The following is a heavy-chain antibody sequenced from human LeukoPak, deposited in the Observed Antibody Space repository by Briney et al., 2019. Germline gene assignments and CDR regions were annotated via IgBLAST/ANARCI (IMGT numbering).Heavy chain of an antibody. CDR1: GYTFTSYG. CDR2: ISAYNGNT. Sequence: ASVKVSCKASGYTFTSYGISWVRQAPGQGLEWMGWISAYNGNTNYAQKFQGRVTITRDTSASTAYMELSSLRSEDTAVYYCARRIAAAGTIDYWGQGTLVTVSS. V-gene: IGHV1-18*01. CDR3: ARRIAAAGTIDY. D-gene: IGHD6-13*01. J-gene: IGHJ4*02.